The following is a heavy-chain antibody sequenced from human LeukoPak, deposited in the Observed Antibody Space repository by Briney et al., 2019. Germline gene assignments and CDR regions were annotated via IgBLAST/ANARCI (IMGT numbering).Heavy chain of an antibody. Sequence: GGSLRLACAVSGFTFNTYCMNWIRQAAGKGLEWVSYISSSSSTIYYADSVKGRFTISRDNAENSLYLQMNSLRAEDTAVYYCASRFCSGGSCHYFDQWGQGTLVTVSS. CDR3: ASRFCSGGSCHYFDQ. CDR1: GFTFNTYC. J-gene: IGHJ4*02. D-gene: IGHD2-15*01. V-gene: IGHV3-48*01. CDR2: ISSSSSTI.